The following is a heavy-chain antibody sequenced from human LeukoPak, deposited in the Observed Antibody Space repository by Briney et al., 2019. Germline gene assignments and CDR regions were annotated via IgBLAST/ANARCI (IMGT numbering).Heavy chain of an antibody. V-gene: IGHV4-59*01. Sequence: SETLSLTCTVSGGSFKSYYWSWIRQPPGKGLEWIGYIYDSGSTNYNPSLKSRVTISLDAATDQFSLRLSSVTAADTALYYCARVRWLNAYYHYYYMDVWGKGTTVTVSS. CDR2: IYDSGST. J-gene: IGHJ6*03. CDR3: ARVRWLNAYYHYYYMDV. CDR1: GGSFKSYY. D-gene: IGHD3-22*01.